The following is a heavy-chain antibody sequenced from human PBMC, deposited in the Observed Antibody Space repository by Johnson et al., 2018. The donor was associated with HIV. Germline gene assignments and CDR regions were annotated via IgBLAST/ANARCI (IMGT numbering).Heavy chain of an antibody. D-gene: IGHD7-27*01. V-gene: IGHV3-30-3*01. CDR1: GFTFSSYA. CDR2: ISYDGSNK. Sequence: QVQLVESGGGVVQPGRSLRLSCAASGFTFSSYAMHWVRQAPGKGLEWVAVISYDGSNKYYADSVKGRFTISRDNSKNTLYLQMNSLKTEDTAVYYCTTDGGLGSFDIWGQGTMVTVSS. J-gene: IGHJ3*02. CDR3: TTDGGLGSFDI.